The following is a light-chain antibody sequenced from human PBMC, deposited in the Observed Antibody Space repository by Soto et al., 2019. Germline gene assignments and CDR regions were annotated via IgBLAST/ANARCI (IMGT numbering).Light chain of an antibody. V-gene: IGKV1-17*01. Sequence: DIQMTQFPSSLSASVGDRVTITCRASQGIRNDLAWYQQKPGKAPKRLIYAASSLQSGAPARFSGSGSGTEFTLAISSLKPEDFATFYCLQHSTYPLTFGQGTKVEIK. J-gene: IGKJ1*01. CDR3: LQHSTYPLT. CDR2: AAS. CDR1: QGIRND.